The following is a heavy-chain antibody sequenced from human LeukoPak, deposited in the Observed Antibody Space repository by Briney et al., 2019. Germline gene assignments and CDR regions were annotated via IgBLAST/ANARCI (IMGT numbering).Heavy chain of an antibody. CDR3: ARDSAGNDY. V-gene: IGHV3-48*03. CDR2: ISSSGSTI. CDR1: GFTFSSYE. J-gene: IGHJ4*02. Sequence: GGSLRLSCAASGFTFSSYEMNWVRQAPGKGLEWVSYISSSGSTIYYADSVKGRFTISRDNAKNSLYLQMNSLRAEDTAMYYCARDSAGNDYWGQGTLVTVSS. D-gene: IGHD6-13*01.